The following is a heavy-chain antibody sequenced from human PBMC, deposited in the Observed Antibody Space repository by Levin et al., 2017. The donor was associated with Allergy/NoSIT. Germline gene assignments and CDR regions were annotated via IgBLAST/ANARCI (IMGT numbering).Heavy chain of an antibody. CDR3: ASSLRYFDWLL. CDR2: TYSAGNT. Sequence: GGSLRLSCAASGLTVSSYYMSWVRQAPGKGLEWVSVTYSAGNTYYADSVQGRFTISRDNSKNTLYLQMNSLRADDTAVYYCASSLRYFDWLLWGQGTLVTVSS. V-gene: IGHV3-53*01. CDR1: GLTVSSYY. J-gene: IGHJ4*02. D-gene: IGHD3-9*01.